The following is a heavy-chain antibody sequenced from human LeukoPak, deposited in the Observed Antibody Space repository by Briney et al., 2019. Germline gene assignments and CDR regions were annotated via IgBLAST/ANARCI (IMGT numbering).Heavy chain of an antibody. CDR2: IHPGDSDT. Sequence: HGESLKISCKGSGYIFTDYWIAWVRQMPGKGLEGMGIIHPGDSDTRYSPSFQGQVTFSADKSISTAYLQWSSLRASDTAIYYCARQCCRGASPGFDPWGQGTLVTVSS. J-gene: IGHJ5*02. CDR1: GYIFTDYW. V-gene: IGHV5-51*01. CDR3: ARQCCRGASPGFDP. D-gene: IGHD3-10*01.